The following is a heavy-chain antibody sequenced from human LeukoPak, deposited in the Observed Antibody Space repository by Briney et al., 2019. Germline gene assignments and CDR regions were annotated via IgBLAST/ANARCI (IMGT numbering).Heavy chain of an antibody. J-gene: IGHJ5*02. CDR3: ARVERRRPTYGQRPHGWFDP. D-gene: IGHD3-10*01. V-gene: IGHV3-30*03. Sequence: GGSLRLSCAASGFTFSSYGMHWVRQAPGKGLEGVAVISYDGSNKYYADSVKGRFTISRDNSKNTLYLQMNSLRAEDTAVYYCARVERRRPTYGQRPHGWFDPWGQGTLVTVSS. CDR1: GFTFSSYG. CDR2: ISYDGSNK.